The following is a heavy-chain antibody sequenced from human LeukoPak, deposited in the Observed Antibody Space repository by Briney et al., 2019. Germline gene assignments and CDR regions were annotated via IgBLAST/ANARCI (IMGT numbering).Heavy chain of an antibody. CDR2: ISYDGSNK. CDR3: ARDPREEYYFDY. J-gene: IGHJ4*02. Sequence: PGGSLRLSCAASGFTFSSYAMHWVRQAPGKGLEWVAVISYDGSNKYYADSVKGRFTISRDNSKNTLYLQMNSLRAEDTAVYYCARDPREEYYFDYWGQGTLVTVSS. CDR1: GFTFSSYA. V-gene: IGHV3-30-3*01.